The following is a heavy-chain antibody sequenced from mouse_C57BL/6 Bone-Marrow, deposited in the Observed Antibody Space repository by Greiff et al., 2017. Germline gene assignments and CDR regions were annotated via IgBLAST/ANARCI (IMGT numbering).Heavy chain of an antibody. V-gene: IGHV5-17*01. J-gene: IGHJ1*03. CDR1: GFTFSDYG. CDR3: SRGELGAYWYVDV. Sequence: EVMLVESGGGLVKPGGSLKLSCAASGFTFSDYGMHWVRQAPEKGLEWVAYISSGSSTIYYADTLKGRFTISRDNAKNTLFLQMAILRSEDTAMYYCSRGELGAYWYVDVGDTGTTITVTS. D-gene: IGHD4-1*01. CDR2: ISSGSSTI.